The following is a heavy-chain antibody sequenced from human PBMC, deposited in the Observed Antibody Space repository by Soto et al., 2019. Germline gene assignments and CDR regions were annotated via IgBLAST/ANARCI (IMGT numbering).Heavy chain of an antibody. CDR1: GNSVSSNRDA. V-gene: IGHV6-1*01. J-gene: IGHJ6*02. CDR2: TYYRSKWYN. D-gene: IGHD3-16*01. Sequence: QTISLTYDISGNSVSSNRDAWIWIRQSPSRGLEWLGRTYYRSKWYNDYAVSVKRRITINPDASKNQFSLHLDSVIPEDTAVYYCAGVASFRGMYVWGQRNPVAVS. CDR3: AGVASFRGMYV.